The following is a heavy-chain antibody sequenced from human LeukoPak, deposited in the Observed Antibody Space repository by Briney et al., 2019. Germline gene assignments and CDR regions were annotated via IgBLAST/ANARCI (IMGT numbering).Heavy chain of an antibody. Sequence: GGSLRLSCAASGFTFSDCPIHWVRQASGKGLEWVGLIDKKTKNYETAYAESVRGRFTISRDDSKNTAYLQMDSLEIEDTALYYCTRDAGTYNWLDPWGQGTLVTVSS. V-gene: IGHV3-73*01. CDR3: TRDAGTYNWLDP. D-gene: IGHD1-26*01. J-gene: IGHJ5*02. CDR2: IDKKTKNYET. CDR1: GFTFSDCP.